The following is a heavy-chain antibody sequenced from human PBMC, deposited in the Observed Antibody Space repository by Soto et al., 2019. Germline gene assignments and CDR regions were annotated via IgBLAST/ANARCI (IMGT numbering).Heavy chain of an antibody. CDR2: LRDSGVSP. CDR3: AKMTSDSYGRNYGMDV. V-gene: IGHV3-23*01. CDR1: GFPFSSYA. Sequence: PGGSLRLSCAGSGFPFSSYAMIWVRQAPEKGLEWVSALRDSGVSPYYADSVKGRFTISRDNSKNTLYLQMDSLRVEDTALYYCAKMTSDSYGRNYGMDVWGQGTTVTV. D-gene: IGHD5-18*01. J-gene: IGHJ6*02.